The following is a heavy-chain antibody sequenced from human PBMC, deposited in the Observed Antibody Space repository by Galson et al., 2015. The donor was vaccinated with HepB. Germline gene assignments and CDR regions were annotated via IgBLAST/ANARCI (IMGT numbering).Heavy chain of an antibody. J-gene: IGHJ5*02. D-gene: IGHD6-13*01. CDR2: ISSSSSYI. Sequence: SLRLSCAASGFTFSSYSMNWVRQAPGKGLEWVSSISSSSSYIYYADSVEGRFTISRDNAKNSLYLQMNSLRAEDTAVYYCARDFVRYSSSWYIGAWFDPWGQGTLVTVSS. V-gene: IGHV3-21*01. CDR1: GFTFSSYS. CDR3: ARDFVRYSSSWYIGAWFDP.